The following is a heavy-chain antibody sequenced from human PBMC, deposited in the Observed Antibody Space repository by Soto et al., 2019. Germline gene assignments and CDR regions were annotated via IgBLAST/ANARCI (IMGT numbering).Heavy chain of an antibody. Sequence: GASVKVSCKASGYSFSSYILHWVRQAPGQRLEWMGWINTGNGNTKYSQKFQGRVTITRDTSASTAYMELSSLRSEDTAVYYCAREKGLYFNTTTCYYSWFDPWGQGTLVTVSS. J-gene: IGHJ5*02. V-gene: IGHV1-3*04. D-gene: IGHD2-2*01. CDR2: INTGNGNT. CDR1: GYSFSSYI. CDR3: AREKGLYFNTTTCYYSWFDP.